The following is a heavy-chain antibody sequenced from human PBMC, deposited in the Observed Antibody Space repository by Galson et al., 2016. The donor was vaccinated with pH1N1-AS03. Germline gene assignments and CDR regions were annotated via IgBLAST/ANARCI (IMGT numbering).Heavy chain of an antibody. V-gene: IGHV3-23*01. CDR1: GFTFSDYA. Sequence: SLRLSCAASGFTFSDYAMGWVRQAPGKGLEWLAEISGTGGSPFYADSVKGRVTISRDNSKNTVYLQMTSLRAEDTAVYYCATNALKVRVYYWGQGTLVTVSS. CDR2: ISGTGGSP. CDR3: ATNALKVRVYY. D-gene: IGHD1-1*01. J-gene: IGHJ4*02.